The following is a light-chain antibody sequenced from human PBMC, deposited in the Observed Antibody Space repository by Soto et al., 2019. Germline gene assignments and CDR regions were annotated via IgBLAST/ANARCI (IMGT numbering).Light chain of an antibody. CDR1: QGIKDY. CDR2: GAS. J-gene: IGKJ1*01. CDR3: QQYNTWPRT. V-gene: IGKV3-15*01. Sequence: EMVMTQSPATLSVSPGERATLSCRASQGIKDYLAWFQQKPRQAPRLLIYGASTRATAIPARFSGSGSGTEFTLSISSMQSEDFAVYYCQQYNTWPRTFGQGTKVDIK.